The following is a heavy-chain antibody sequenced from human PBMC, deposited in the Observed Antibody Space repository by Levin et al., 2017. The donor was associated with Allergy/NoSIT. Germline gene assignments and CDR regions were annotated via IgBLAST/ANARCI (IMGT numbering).Heavy chain of an antibody. J-gene: IGHJ4*02. CDR1: GGIFSNYA. D-gene: IGHD4-17*01. CDR3: ARDEPDYGDFLVDD. Sequence: GGSLRLSCKASGGIFSNYAITWVRQAPGQGLEWMGRILLLGIPNFAQKFQGRVTFTADKSTSTVYMELSSLRSEDTAVYYCARDEPDYGDFLVDDWGQGTQVTVSS. CDR2: ILLLGIP. V-gene: IGHV1-69*04.